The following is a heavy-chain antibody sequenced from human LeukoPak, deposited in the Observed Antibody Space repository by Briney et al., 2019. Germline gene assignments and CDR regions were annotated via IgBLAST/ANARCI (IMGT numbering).Heavy chain of an antibody. CDR2: ISSSGSTI. CDR3: ARESAPRSSWYVSAFDI. Sequence: PGGSLRLSCAASGFTFSSYEMNWVRQAPGKGLEWVSYISSSGSTIYYAHSVKGRFTISRDNAKNSLYLQMNSLRAEDTAVYYCARESAPRSSWYVSAFDIWGQGTMVTVSS. D-gene: IGHD6-13*01. V-gene: IGHV3-48*03. CDR1: GFTFSSYE. J-gene: IGHJ3*02.